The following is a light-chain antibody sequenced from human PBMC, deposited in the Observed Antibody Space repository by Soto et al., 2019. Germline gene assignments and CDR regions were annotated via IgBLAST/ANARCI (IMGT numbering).Light chain of an antibody. CDR1: QSVSRF. J-gene: IGKJ5*01. V-gene: IGKV3-11*01. CDR2: DAS. CDR3: QQRSSWPIT. Sequence: EIVMTHSPATLSVSPWEIATLSCRASQSVSRFLAWYQHKPGQAPRLLIYDASNRATGIPARFSGSGSGTDFTLTISSLEPEDFAVYYCQQRSSWPITFGQGTRLEIK.